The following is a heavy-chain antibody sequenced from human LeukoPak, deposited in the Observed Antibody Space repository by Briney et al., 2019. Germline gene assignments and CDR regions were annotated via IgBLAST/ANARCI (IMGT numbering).Heavy chain of an antibody. V-gene: IGHV3-23*01. J-gene: IGHJ4*02. CDR3: AKDVVSTRQNFDY. CDR2: ISASGGST. D-gene: IGHD5/OR15-5a*01. Sequence: GGSLRLSCAASGFTFSSYAMSWVRQASGKGLEWVSAISASGGSTYYADSVKGRFTISRDNSKNTLYLQMNSLRAEDTAVYYCAKDVVSTRQNFDYWGQGTLVTVSS. CDR1: GFTFSSYA.